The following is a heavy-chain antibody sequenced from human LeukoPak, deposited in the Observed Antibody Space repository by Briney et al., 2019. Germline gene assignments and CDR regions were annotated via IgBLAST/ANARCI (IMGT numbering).Heavy chain of an antibody. J-gene: IGHJ5*02. CDR2: INSDGSST. CDR1: GFSFSRYW. V-gene: IGHV3-74*01. D-gene: IGHD1-26*01. CDR3: TTSSGSYRFDP. Sequence: PGGSLRLSCAASGFSFSRYWMHWVRQAPGKGLVWVSRINSDGSSTSYADSVKGRFTISRDNAKNMLYLQMNSLRAEDTAVYYCTTSSGSYRFDPWGQGTLVTVSS.